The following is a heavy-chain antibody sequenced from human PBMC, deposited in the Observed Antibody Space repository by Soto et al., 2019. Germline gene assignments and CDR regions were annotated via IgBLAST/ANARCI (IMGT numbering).Heavy chain of an antibody. CDR3: TSRIAVAGRYYGMAV. Sequence: GGSLRLSCAASGFTFSGSAMHWVRQASGKGLEWVGRIRSKANSYATAYAESVKGRFTIYRDDSKNTAYLQMNSLKTEDTAVYYCTSRIAVAGRYYGMAVWGQGTTVTASS. V-gene: IGHV3-73*01. D-gene: IGHD6-19*01. CDR2: IRSKANSYAT. J-gene: IGHJ6*02. CDR1: GFTFSGSA.